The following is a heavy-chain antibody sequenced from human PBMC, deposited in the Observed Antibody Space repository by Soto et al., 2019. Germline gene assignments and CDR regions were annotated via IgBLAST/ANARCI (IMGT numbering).Heavy chain of an antibody. V-gene: IGHV3-23*01. J-gene: IGHJ6*03. CDR1: GFTFSSYA. CDR3: ANGRLGDIVVVPRYMDV. Sequence: GGSLRLSCAASGFTFSSYAMSWVRQAPGKGLEWVSAISGSGGSTYYADSVKGRFTISRDNSKNTLYLQMNSLRAEDTAVYYCANGRLGDIVVVPRYMDVWGKGTTVTVSS. CDR2: ISGSGGST. D-gene: IGHD2-2*01.